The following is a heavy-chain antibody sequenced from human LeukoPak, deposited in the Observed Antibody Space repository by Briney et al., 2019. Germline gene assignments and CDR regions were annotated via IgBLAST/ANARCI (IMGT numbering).Heavy chain of an antibody. CDR2: IGTAGDT. CDR3: ARGKRYSSSWFYNRFDP. J-gene: IGHJ5*02. D-gene: IGHD6-13*01. V-gene: IGHV3-13*03. Sequence: GGSLRLSCAACGFTFSYYDMHWVRQATGKGLEWVSAIGTAGDTYYPGSVKGQFTISRENAKNSLYLQMNSLRAGDTAVYYCARGKRYSSSWFYNRFDPWGQGTLVTVSS. CDR1: GFTFSYYD.